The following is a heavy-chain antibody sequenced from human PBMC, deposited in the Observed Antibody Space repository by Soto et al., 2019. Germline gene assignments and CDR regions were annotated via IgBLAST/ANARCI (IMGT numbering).Heavy chain of an antibody. Sequence: ASVKVSCKASGYTFTSYYIHWVRQAPGQGLEWMGIINPSGGSTSYAQKFQGRVTMTRDTSTTTVYMELSSLRSEDTAVYYCARVSTGGSWDYWGQGTLVTVSS. J-gene: IGHJ4*02. V-gene: IGHV1-46*01. CDR1: GYTFTSYY. CDR2: INPSGGST. D-gene: IGHD6-13*01. CDR3: ARVSTGGSWDY.